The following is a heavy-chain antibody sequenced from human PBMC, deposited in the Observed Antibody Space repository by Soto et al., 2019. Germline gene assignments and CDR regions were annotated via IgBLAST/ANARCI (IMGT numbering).Heavy chain of an antibody. J-gene: IGHJ4*02. CDR2: ISDDGSTA. D-gene: IGHD1-1*01. CDR1: GFTFSAYW. V-gene: IGHV3-74*01. CDR3: ARGPRVSSTGTGAH. Sequence: GSLRLSCAVSGFTFSAYWMHWVRQVPGKGLTWVSRISDDGSTATYADSVKGRFVISRDNAKNSLYLEMNTLRVDDSGLYYCARGPRVSSTGTGAHWGRGTLVTVSS.